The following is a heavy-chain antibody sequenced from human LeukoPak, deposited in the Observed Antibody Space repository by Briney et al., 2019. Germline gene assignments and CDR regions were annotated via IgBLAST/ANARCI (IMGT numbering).Heavy chain of an antibody. CDR2: IYHSGST. Sequence: SETLSLTCAVSGYSISSGYYWGWIRQPPGKGLEWIGSIYHSGSTYYNPSLKSRVTISVDTSKNQFSLKLSSVTAADPAVYYCARPYSSSPGIFDYWGQGTLVTVSS. CDR3: ARPYSSSPGIFDY. V-gene: IGHV4-38-2*01. D-gene: IGHD6-6*01. J-gene: IGHJ4*02. CDR1: GYSISSGYY.